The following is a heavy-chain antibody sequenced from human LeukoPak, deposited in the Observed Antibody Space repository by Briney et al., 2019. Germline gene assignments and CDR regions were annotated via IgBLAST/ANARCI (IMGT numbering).Heavy chain of an antibody. Sequence: SETLSLTCTVSGGSISSYYWSWIRQPPGKGLEWIGYIYYSGSTNYNPSLKSRVTISVDTSKNQLSLKLSSVTAADTAVYYCARGIQLWSEYYYMDVWGKGTTVTVSS. CDR1: GGSISSYY. CDR2: IYYSGST. V-gene: IGHV4-59*01. J-gene: IGHJ6*03. CDR3: ARGIQLWSEYYYMDV. D-gene: IGHD5-18*01.